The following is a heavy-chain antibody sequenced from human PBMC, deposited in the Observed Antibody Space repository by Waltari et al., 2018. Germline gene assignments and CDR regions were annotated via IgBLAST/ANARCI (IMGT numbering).Heavy chain of an antibody. CDR3: AKLSMIVVVHSLFDY. CDR2: IRGSGGST. V-gene: IGHV3-23*01. D-gene: IGHD3-22*01. CDR1: GFTFSSYA. J-gene: IGHJ4*02. Sequence: EVQLLESGGGLVQPGGSLRLSCAASGFTFSSYAMSWVRQAPGKGLEWVSAIRGSGGSTYYADSVKGRFTISRDNSKNTLYLQMNSLRAEDTAVYYCAKLSMIVVVHSLFDYWGQGTLVTVSS.